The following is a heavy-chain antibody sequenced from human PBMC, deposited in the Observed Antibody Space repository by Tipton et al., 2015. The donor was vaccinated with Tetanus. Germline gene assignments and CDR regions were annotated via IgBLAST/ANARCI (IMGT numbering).Heavy chain of an antibody. Sequence: TLSLTCAVYGGSFSGYYWSWIRQPPGKGLEWIGEINHSGSTNYNPSLKSRVTISVDTSKSQFSLKLSSVTAADTAVYYCARAGVYYDSSGYSILGAFDIWGQGTMVTVSS. J-gene: IGHJ3*02. CDR1: GGSFSGYY. CDR2: INHSGST. D-gene: IGHD3-22*01. V-gene: IGHV4-34*01. CDR3: ARAGVYYDSSGYSILGAFDI.